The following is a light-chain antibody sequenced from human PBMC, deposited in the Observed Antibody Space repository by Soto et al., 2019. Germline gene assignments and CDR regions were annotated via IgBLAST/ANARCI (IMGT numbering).Light chain of an antibody. J-gene: IGLJ2*01. Sequence: QSVLTQPPSASGTPGQRVTISCSGSSSNIGSNAVNWYQQLPGTAPKLLIYDNNQGPSGVPDRFSGSKSGTSASLAISGLQSEDEADYYCAAWDDSLNGVVFGGGTKLTV. CDR3: AAWDDSLNGVV. CDR2: DNN. V-gene: IGLV1-44*01. CDR1: SSNIGSNA.